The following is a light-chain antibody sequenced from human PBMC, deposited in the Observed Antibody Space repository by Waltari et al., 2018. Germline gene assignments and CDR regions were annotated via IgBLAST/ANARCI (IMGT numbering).Light chain of an antibody. CDR3: QQYSSFST. V-gene: IGKV1-5*03. J-gene: IGKJ2*01. CDR2: MAS. Sequence: DIQMTQSPSTLSASVGDRVTISCRASQSVGTWLAWYQQKPGKAPKLLIYMASSLESGVPSRFSGSGSGTEFTLTISSLQPDDFATYSCQQYSSFSTFRQGTKVDI. CDR1: QSVGTW.